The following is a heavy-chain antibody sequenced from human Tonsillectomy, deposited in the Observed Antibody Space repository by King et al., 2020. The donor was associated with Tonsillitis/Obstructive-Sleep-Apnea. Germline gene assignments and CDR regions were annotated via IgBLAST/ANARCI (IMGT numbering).Heavy chain of an antibody. CDR3: AREGPSSGWNKN. CDR1: GFTFSSYW. V-gene: IGHV3-7*03. D-gene: IGHD6-19*01. J-gene: IGHJ4*02. CDR2: IKQDGSEK. Sequence: VQLVESGGGLVQPGGSLRLSCVASGFTFSSYWMSWVRQAPGKGLEWVAHIKQDGSEKYYVDSVKGRFTISRDNAKNSLYLQMKSLRAEDAAVYYRAREGPSSGWNKNWGQGTLVTVSS.